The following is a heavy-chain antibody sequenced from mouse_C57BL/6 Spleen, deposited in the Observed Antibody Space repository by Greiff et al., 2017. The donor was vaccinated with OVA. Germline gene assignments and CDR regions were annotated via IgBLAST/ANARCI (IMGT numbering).Heavy chain of an antibody. J-gene: IGHJ4*01. CDR1: GFTFSDYG. CDR2: ISSGSSTI. CDR3: ARMDGSSYVHYAMDY. V-gene: IGHV5-17*01. D-gene: IGHD1-1*01. Sequence: EVQRVESGGGLVKPGGSLKLSCAASGFTFSDYGMHWVRQAPEKGLEWVAYISSGSSTIYYADTVKGRFTISRDNAKNTLCLQMTSLRSEDTAMYYCARMDGSSYVHYAMDYWGQGTSVTVSS.